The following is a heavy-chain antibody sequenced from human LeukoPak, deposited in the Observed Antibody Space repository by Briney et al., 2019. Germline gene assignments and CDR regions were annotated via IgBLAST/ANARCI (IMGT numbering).Heavy chain of an antibody. V-gene: IGHV3-23*01. CDR2: ISGGGGST. Sequence: GGSLRLSCAASGFTFSSYAMSWVRQAPGKGLEWVSAISGGGGSTYYADSVKGRFTISRDNAKNSLYLQMNSLRAEDTAVYYCAKAPYYNDSSGYYFDDWGQGTLVTVSS. CDR1: GFTFSSYA. D-gene: IGHD3-22*01. J-gene: IGHJ4*02. CDR3: AKAPYYNDSSGYYFDD.